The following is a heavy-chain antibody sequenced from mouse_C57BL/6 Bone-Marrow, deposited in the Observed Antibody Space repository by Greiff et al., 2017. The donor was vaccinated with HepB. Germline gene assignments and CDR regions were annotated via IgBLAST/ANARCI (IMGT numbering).Heavy chain of an antibody. J-gene: IGHJ1*03. Sequence: VQLQQSGAELMKPGASVKLSCKATGYTFTGYWIEWVKQRPGHGLEWIGEILPGSGSTNYNEKFKGKATLTADKSSSTAYMQLSSLTSEDSAVYFCARWDYYGSSWYFDVWGTGTTVTVSS. CDR1: GYTFTGYW. D-gene: IGHD1-1*01. CDR2: ILPGSGST. CDR3: ARWDYYGSSWYFDV. V-gene: IGHV1-9*01.